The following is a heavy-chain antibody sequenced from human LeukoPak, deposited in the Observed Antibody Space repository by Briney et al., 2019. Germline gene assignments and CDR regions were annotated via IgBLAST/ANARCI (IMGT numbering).Heavy chain of an antibody. J-gene: IGHJ4*02. D-gene: IGHD3-16*01. V-gene: IGHV3-9*01. CDR1: GFTFDDYA. CDR2: ISWHSGTI. Sequence: GGSLRLSCAASGFTFDDYAMHWVRQAPGKGLEWVSGISWHSGTIDYADSVKGRFTISRDNAKNSLYLQMNSLRAEDTALYYCARGRQKGADYWGQGTLVTVSS. CDR3: ARGRQKGADY.